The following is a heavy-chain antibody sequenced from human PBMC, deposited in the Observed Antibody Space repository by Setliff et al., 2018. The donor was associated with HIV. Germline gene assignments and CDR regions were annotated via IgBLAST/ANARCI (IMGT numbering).Heavy chain of an antibody. CDR2: ISASNGKT. D-gene: IGHD3-3*01. Sequence: GASVKVSCKASGYTFTGYYMHWVRQAPGQGLEWMGWISASNGKTNYAQKFQGRVTMTTDTSSSTAYLDLRSLRSDDTAVYYCARDSDDFWSGYYAAFDYWGQGTLVTVSS. CDR1: GYTFTGYY. CDR3: ARDSDDFWSGYYAAFDY. J-gene: IGHJ4*02. V-gene: IGHV1-18*04.